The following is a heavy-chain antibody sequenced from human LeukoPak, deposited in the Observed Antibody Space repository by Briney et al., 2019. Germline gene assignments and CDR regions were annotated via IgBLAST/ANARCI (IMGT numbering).Heavy chain of an antibody. J-gene: IGHJ4*02. CDR2: ISGSGSNK. V-gene: IGHV3-11*04. CDR3: ATSQSSVAGIVGD. D-gene: IGHD6-19*01. Sequence: GGSLRLSCAVSGFTFSDYFMTWIRQAPGQGLEWVSYISGSGSNKYYADSVKGRFTISSDNAKNSLYLQMNSLRVEDTAVYYCATSQSSVAGIVGDWGQGTLVTVPS. CDR1: GFTFSDYF.